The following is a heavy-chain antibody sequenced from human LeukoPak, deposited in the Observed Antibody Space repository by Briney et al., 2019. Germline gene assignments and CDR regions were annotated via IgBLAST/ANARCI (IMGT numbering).Heavy chain of an antibody. CDR1: RFTFSSYS. D-gene: IGHD3-3*01. J-gene: IGHJ4*02. Sequence: GGTLRLSCAASRFTFSSYSMNWVRQAPGKGLEWVSYISSSSSTIHYADSVKGRFTISRDNAKNSLYLQMNSLRAEDTAVYYCAPKWLLSNLGDYWGQGTLVTVSS. CDR2: ISSSSSTI. CDR3: APKWLLSNLGDY. V-gene: IGHV3-48*01.